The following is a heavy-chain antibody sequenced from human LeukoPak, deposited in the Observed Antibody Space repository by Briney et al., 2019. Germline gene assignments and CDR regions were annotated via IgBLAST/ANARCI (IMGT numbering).Heavy chain of an antibody. CDR1: GGSVSSGSYY. Sequence: SEALSLTCTVSGGSVSSGSYYWSWIRQPPGKGLKWIGYIYYSGSTNYNPSLKSRVTISVDTSKNQFSLKLSSVTAADTAVYYCARDLSRRHYDFWSGYYTPGAFDIWGQGTMVTVSS. CDR2: IYYSGST. J-gene: IGHJ3*02. V-gene: IGHV4-61*01. D-gene: IGHD3-3*01. CDR3: ARDLSRRHYDFWSGYYTPGAFDI.